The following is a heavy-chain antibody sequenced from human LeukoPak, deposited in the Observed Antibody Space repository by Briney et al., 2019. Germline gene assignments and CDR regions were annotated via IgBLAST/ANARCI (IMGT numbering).Heavy chain of an antibody. CDR1: GYTFTGYY. CDR2: INPNSGGT. CDR3: ARGREVRGVIKSRPRWYFDP. V-gene: IGHV1-2*04. Sequence: ASVKVSCKASGYTFTGYYMHWVRQAPGQGLEWMGWINPNSGGTNYAQKFQGWVTMTRDTSISTAYMELSRLRSDDTAVYYCARGREVRGVIKSRPRWYFDPWGRGTLVTVSS. J-gene: IGHJ2*01. D-gene: IGHD3-10*01.